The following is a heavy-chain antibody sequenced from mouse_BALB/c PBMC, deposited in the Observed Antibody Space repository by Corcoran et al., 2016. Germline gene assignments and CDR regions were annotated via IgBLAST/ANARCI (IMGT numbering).Heavy chain of an antibody. Sequence: QIQLEQSGPELKKPGETVKISCKASGYTFTHYGMNWVKQAPGQGLKWMGWINTYTGEPTYADDFKGRFAFSLETSASTAYLQINNLKNEDTATYFCARNYYGSSYVFDYWGQGTTLTVSS. J-gene: IGHJ2*01. D-gene: IGHD1-1*01. CDR3: ARNYYGSSYVFDY. V-gene: IGHV9-3-1*01. CDR1: GYTFTHYG. CDR2: INTYTGEP.